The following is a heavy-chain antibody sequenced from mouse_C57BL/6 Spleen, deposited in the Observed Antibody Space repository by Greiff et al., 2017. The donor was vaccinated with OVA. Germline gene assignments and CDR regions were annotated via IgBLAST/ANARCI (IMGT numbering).Heavy chain of an antibody. V-gene: IGHV1-78*01. CDR2: IYPRDGST. D-gene: IGHD2-4*01. CDR3: ARFYDYDYYAMDY. Sequence: VQLQQSDAELVKPGASVKISCKVSGYTFTDHTIHWMKQRPEQGLEWIGYIYPRDGSTKYNEKFKGKATLTADKSSSTAYMQLNSLTSEDSAVYVCARFYDYDYYAMDYWGQGTSVTVSS. J-gene: IGHJ4*01. CDR1: GYTFTDHT.